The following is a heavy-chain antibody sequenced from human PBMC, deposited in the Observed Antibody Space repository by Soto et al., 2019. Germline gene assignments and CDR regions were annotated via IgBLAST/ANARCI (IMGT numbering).Heavy chain of an antibody. CDR2: MNSNNGDP. D-gene: IGHD2-8*01. V-gene: IGHV1-8*01. CDR1: GYTFSRDD. Sequence: QVQLVQSGAEVRKPGASVKVSCKTSGYTFSRDDITWVRQATGQGLEWMGWMNSNNGDPGYARKFQGRVTGTRDTSTRTVYLELSNLPADATAVYYCATSRYCVDGVGPFDYWGQGTLVTVSS. CDR3: ATSRYCVDGVGPFDY. J-gene: IGHJ4*02.